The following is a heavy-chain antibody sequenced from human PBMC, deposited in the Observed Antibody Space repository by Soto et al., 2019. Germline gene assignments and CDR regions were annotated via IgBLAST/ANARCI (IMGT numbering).Heavy chain of an antibody. CDR3: ARALVDDFWSGRYFDY. CDR2: ISSSSSYI. CDR1: GFTFSSYS. Sequence: GGSLRLSCAASGFTFSSYSMNWVRQAPGKGLEWVSSISSSSSYIYYADSVKGRFTISRDNAKNSLYLQMNSLRAEDTAVYYCARALVDDFWSGRYFDYWGQGTLVTVSS. J-gene: IGHJ4*02. D-gene: IGHD3-3*01. V-gene: IGHV3-21*01.